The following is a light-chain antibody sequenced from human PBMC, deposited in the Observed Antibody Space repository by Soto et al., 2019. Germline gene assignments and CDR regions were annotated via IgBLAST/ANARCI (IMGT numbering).Light chain of an antibody. CDR3: SSYTSSSTLVV. CDR1: SSDVGGYNY. CDR2: DVS. V-gene: IGLV2-14*01. Sequence: QSALTQPASVSGSPRQSITISCTGTSSDVGGYNYVSWYRQHPGKAPKLMIYDVSNRPSGVSNRFSGSKSGNTASLTISGLQAEDEADYYCSSYTSSSTLVVFGGGTKLTVL. J-gene: IGLJ2*01.